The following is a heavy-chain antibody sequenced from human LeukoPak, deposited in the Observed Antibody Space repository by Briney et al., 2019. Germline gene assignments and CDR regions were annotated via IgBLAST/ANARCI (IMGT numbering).Heavy chain of an antibody. D-gene: IGHD3-22*01. CDR1: GDSISSSSYY. CDR3: ARLQYYYDSNGYYSLYYFDY. J-gene: IGHJ4*02. CDR2: IYYSGST. Sequence: SETLSLTCSVSGDSISSSSYYWGWIRQPPGKGLEWIGNIYYSGSTYYNPSLRSRLTISLDTSKNQFSLTLSSVTAADTAVYYCARLQYYYDSNGYYSLYYFDYWGQGTVVTVSS. V-gene: IGHV4-39*01.